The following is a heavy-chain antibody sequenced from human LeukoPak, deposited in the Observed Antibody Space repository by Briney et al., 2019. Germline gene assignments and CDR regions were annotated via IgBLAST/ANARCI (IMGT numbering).Heavy chain of an antibody. J-gene: IGHJ4*02. Sequence: GESLKISCKGSGYSFTSYWIGWVRQMLGKGLEWMGIIYPGDSDTRYSPSFQGQVTISADKSITTAYLQWSSLKASDTATYYCVRQPRVHTPDFWGQGTLVTVSS. V-gene: IGHV5-51*01. CDR1: GYSFTSYW. D-gene: IGHD1-1*01. CDR3: VRQPRVHTPDF. CDR2: IYPGDSDT.